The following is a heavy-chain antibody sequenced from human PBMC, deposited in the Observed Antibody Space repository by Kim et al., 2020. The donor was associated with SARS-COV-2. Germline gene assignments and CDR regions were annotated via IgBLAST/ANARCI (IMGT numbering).Heavy chain of an antibody. J-gene: IGHJ4*02. CDR1: GGSFSGYY. CDR2: INHSGST. Sequence: SETLSLTCAVYGGSFSGYYWSWIRQPPGKGLEWIGEINHSGSTNYNPSLKSRVTISVDTSKNQFSLKLSSVTAADTAVYYCARRGYSYGYYFDYWGQGTL. CDR3: ARRGYSYGYYFDY. D-gene: IGHD5-18*01. V-gene: IGHV4-34*01.